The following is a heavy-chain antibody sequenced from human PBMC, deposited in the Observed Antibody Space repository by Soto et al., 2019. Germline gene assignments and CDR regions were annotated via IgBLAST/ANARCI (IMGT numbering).Heavy chain of an antibody. J-gene: IGHJ6*02. V-gene: IGHV5-51*01. D-gene: IGHD3-3*01. CDR3: AKHISRDFDFWSGLYYYYAMDV. CDR2: IYPGDSDT. CDR1: GYSFTNYW. Sequence: SLKISCKGSGYSFTNYWIGWVRQMPGKGLDWMGIIYPGDSDTRYNPSFQGQVTISTDNSIDTAYLQWNSLKASDTAIYYCAKHISRDFDFWSGLYYYYAMDVWGQGTTVTVSS.